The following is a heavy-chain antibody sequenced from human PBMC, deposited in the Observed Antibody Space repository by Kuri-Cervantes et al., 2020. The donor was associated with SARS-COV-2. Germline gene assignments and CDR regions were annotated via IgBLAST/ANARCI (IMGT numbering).Heavy chain of an antibody. J-gene: IGHJ5*02. CDR3: ARGEEYQQNWFDP. D-gene: IGHD2-2*01. Sequence: GSLRLSCAVYGGSFSGYYWSWIRQLPGKGLEWIGEINHSGSTNYNPSLKSRVTISVDASKNQFSLKLSSVTAADTAVYYCARGEEYQQNWFDPWGQGTLVTVSS. CDR2: INHSGST. V-gene: IGHV4-34*01. CDR1: GGSFSGYY.